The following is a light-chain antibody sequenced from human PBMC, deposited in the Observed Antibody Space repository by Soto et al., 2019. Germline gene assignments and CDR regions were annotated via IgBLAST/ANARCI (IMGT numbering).Light chain of an antibody. CDR1: SGDVGFYNY. J-gene: IGLJ1*01. V-gene: IGLV2-8*01. Sequence: QSALTQPPSASGSPGQSVTISCTGTSGDVGFYNYVSWYQQHPGKAPKLIISEVSQRPSGVPDRFSGSKSGNTASLTVSGLQAEDEADYYCSSYAGTNNFVFGTGTKLTVL. CDR2: EVS. CDR3: SSYAGTNNFV.